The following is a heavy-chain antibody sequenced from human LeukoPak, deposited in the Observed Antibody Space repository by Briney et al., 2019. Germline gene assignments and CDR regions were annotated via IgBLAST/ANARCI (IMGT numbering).Heavy chain of an antibody. J-gene: IGHJ4*02. CDR1: GGSISTYY. D-gene: IGHD2-8*01. CDR2: IYYSGST. V-gene: IGHV4-59*01. CDR3: ARELSVYGAVSPFFED. Sequence: SETLSLTCTVSGGSISTYYWSWIRQPPGKGLEWIGYIYYSGSTDYNPSLKSRVTISRDTSKNQFSLKLTSVTSADTAVYYCARELSVYGAVSPFFEDWGQGTLVTVSS.